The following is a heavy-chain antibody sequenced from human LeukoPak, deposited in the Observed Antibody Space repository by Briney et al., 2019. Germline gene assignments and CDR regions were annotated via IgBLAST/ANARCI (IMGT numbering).Heavy chain of an antibody. J-gene: IGHJ4*02. D-gene: IGHD3-22*01. CDR2: IRGSGGST. Sequence: GGSLRLSCAASGFTFSSYAMSWVRQAPGKGLEWVSAIRGSGGSTYYADSVKGRFTISRDNSKNTLYLQMNSLRAEDTAVYYCAKEVVVVITTPTEAGFDYWGQGTLVTVSS. CDR3: AKEVVVVITTPTEAGFDY. V-gene: IGHV3-23*01. CDR1: GFTFSSYA.